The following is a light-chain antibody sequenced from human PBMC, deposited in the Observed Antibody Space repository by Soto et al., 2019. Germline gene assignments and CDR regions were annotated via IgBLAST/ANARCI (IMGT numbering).Light chain of an antibody. Sequence: IVLTQSPGTLSLSPGERATLSCRATQSVSSSYLAWYQRKPGQAPRLLIHGASTRAAGISDRFSGIGSGTVFPLTITRLEPEDFAVYYCQQHGSLITFGGETKVDIK. CDR3: QQHGSLIT. V-gene: IGKV3-20*01. CDR1: QSVSSSY. J-gene: IGKJ4*01. CDR2: GAS.